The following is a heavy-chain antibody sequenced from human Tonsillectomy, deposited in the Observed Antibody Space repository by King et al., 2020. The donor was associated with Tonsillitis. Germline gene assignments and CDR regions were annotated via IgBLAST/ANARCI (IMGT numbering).Heavy chain of an antibody. J-gene: IGHJ4*02. CDR3: TRGYCSSTSCYTHDFFDY. D-gene: IGHD2-2*02. CDR2: IYTSGST. V-gene: IGHV4-4*07. Sequence: PLQESGPGLVKPSETLSLTCTVSNGSISSYYWSWIRQPAGKGLEWIGRIYTSGSTNYNPSLKSRVTMSVDTSKNQFSLKLSSVAAADTAVYYCTRGYCSSTSCYTHDFFDYWGQGTLVTVSS. CDR1: NGSISSYY.